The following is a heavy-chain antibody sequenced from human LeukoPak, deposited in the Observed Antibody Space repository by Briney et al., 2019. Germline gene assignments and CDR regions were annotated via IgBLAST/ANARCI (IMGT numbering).Heavy chain of an antibody. CDR1: GGSISSYY. Sequence: PSETLSLTCTVSGGSISSYYWSWIRQPPGKGLEWIGYIYYSGSTNYNPSLKSRVTISVDTSKNQFSLKLSSVTAADTAVYYGARQSTTVTSRFDYWGQGTLVTVSS. J-gene: IGHJ4*02. CDR2: IYYSGST. D-gene: IGHD4-17*01. V-gene: IGHV4-59*08. CDR3: ARQSTTVTSRFDY.